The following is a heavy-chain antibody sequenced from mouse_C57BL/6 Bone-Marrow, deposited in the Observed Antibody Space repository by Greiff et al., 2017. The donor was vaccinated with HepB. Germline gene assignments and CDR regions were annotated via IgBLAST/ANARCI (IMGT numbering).Heavy chain of an antibody. CDR3: ARDGVYYGYDRLAY. Sequence: QVQLQQPGAELVMPGASVKLSCKASGYTFTSYWMHWVKQRPGQGLEWIGEIDPADSYTNYNQKFKGKSTMTVDKSSSASYMQLSSLTSEDSAVYYCARDGVYYGYDRLAYWCQGTRITVSA. CDR1: GYTFTSYW. J-gene: IGHJ3*01. CDR2: IDPADSYT. V-gene: IGHV1-69*01. D-gene: IGHD2-2*01.